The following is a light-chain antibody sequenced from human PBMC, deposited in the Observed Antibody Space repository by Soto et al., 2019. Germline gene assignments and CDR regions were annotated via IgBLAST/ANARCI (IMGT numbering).Light chain of an antibody. V-gene: IGLV2-14*01. CDR3: SSYSDTNTYV. CDR1: RSDVGGSNY. CDR2: EVD. Sequence: QSALTQPASVSGSPGQSITISCTGSRSDVGGSNYVSWYQQYPGKAPKLIIYEVDNRPSGVSNRFSGSKSGNTASLTISGLQAEDEAEYDCSSYSDTNTYVFGTGTKLTVL. J-gene: IGLJ1*01.